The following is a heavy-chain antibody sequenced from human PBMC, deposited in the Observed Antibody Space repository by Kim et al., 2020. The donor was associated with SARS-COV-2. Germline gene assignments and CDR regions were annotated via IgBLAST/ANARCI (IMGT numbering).Heavy chain of an antibody. D-gene: IGHD3-10*01. J-gene: IGHJ4*02. Sequence: GGSLRLSCAASGFTFSSYAMSWVRQAPGKGLEWVSAISGSGGGTYYADSVKGRFTISRDNSKNTLYLQMNSLRAEDTAVYYCANLWFGESNFDYWGQGTLVTVSS. V-gene: IGHV3-23*01. CDR2: ISGSGGGT. CDR1: GFTFSSYA. CDR3: ANLWFGESNFDY.